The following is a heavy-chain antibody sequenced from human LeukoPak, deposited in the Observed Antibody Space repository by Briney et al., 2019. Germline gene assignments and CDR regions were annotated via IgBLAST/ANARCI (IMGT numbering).Heavy chain of an antibody. CDR2: IYYSGST. D-gene: IGHD6-19*01. V-gene: IGHV4-39*01. Sequence: SETLSLTCTVSGGSISSSSYYWGWIRQPPGKGLEWIGSIYYSGSTYYSPSLKSRVTISVDTSKNQFSLKLSSVTAADTAVYYCARTEGGWYSFDYWGQGTLVTVSS. J-gene: IGHJ4*02. CDR1: GGSISSSSYY. CDR3: ARTEGGWYSFDY.